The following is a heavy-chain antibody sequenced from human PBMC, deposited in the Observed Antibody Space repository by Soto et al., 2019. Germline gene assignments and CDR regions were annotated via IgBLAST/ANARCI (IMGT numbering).Heavy chain of an antibody. CDR1: GFILSTYT. Sequence: GGSLRLSCAASGFILSTYTMNWVRQAPGKRLEWVSSIDISSSYIYYADSVKGRFTISRDNAKNSLYLQMNSLRAEDTAVYYCARYGRSNWFASWGQGTLVTVSS. D-gene: IGHD3-10*01. CDR2: IDISSSYI. J-gene: IGHJ5*01. V-gene: IGHV3-21*01. CDR3: ARYGRSNWFAS.